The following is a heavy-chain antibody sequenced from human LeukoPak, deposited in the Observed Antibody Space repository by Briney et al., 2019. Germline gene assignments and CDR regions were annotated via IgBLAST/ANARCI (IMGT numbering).Heavy chain of an antibody. J-gene: IGHJ4*02. CDR1: GFTFSSYG. CDR3: AKDSGSGSYSTFDY. Sequence: GGSLRLSCAASGFTFSSYGMHWVRQAPGKGLEWVAVISYDGSNKYYADSVKGRFTTSRDNSKNTLYLQMNSLRAGDTAVYYCAKDSGSGSYSTFDYWGQGTLVTVSS. D-gene: IGHD3-10*01. V-gene: IGHV3-30*18. CDR2: ISYDGSNK.